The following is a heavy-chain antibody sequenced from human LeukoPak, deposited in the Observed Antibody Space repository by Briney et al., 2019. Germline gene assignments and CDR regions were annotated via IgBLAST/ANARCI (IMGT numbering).Heavy chain of an antibody. D-gene: IGHD3-10*01. CDR1: GITLSNYG. CDR3: AKRGIVIRAVIIIGFHKEAYYFDY. CDR2: ISERGGST. Sequence: GGSLRLSCVVSGITLSNYGMSWVRQAPGKGLEWVSGISERGGSTNYADSVKGRFIISRDTSKNTMYLQMNSLRVEDTAVYFCAKRGIVIRAVIIIGFHKEAYYFDYWGQGILVTVSS. V-gene: IGHV3-23*01. J-gene: IGHJ4*02.